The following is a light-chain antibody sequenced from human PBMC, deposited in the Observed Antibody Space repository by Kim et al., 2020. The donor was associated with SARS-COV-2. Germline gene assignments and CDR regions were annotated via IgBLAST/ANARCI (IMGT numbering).Light chain of an antibody. J-gene: IGLJ3*02. V-gene: IGLV2-23*01. Sequence: GQAITISCTGTSSEVGSSNLVSWYQQHPGKAPKLMIYEGSKRPSGVSNRFSGSKSGNTASLTISGLQAEDEADYYCCSYAGSSTWVFGGGTQLTVL. CDR2: EGS. CDR1: SSEVGSSNL. CDR3: CSYAGSSTWV.